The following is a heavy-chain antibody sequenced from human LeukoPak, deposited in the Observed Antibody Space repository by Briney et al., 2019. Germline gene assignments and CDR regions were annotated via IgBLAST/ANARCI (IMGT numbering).Heavy chain of an antibody. CDR2: IYPGDSDT. Sequence: RGASLQISCKGSGYSFTSYWIGWVRQLPGKGLEWMGIIYPGDSDTRYSPSFQGQVTISADKSISTAYLQWSSLKASDTAMYYCARLSARYSSGPFHYWGQGTLVTVSS. CDR1: GYSFTSYW. V-gene: IGHV5-51*01. J-gene: IGHJ4*02. CDR3: ARLSARYSSGPFHY. D-gene: IGHD6-19*01.